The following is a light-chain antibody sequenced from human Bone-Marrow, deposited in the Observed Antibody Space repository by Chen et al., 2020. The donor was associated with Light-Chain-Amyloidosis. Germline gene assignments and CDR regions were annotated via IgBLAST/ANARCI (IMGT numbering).Light chain of an antibody. Sequence: EIVLTQSPGTLSLSPGEGANLSCRASQTISSNYLTWYQQKFGQAPRLLIYGSSSRATGIPDRCTGRGSGTDFTLTISRLEPEDFAMYYCQQYGTSPLTFGGGTKVEIK. V-gene: IGKV3-20*01. CDR1: QTISSNY. CDR3: QQYGTSPLT. J-gene: IGKJ4*01. CDR2: GSS.